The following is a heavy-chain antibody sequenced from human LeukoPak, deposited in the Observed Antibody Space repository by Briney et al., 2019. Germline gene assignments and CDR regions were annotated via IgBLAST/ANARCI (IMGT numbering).Heavy chain of an antibody. Sequence: GGSLRLSCAASGFTFSSYSMKWVRQAPGKGLEWVSSISSSSSYIYYADSVKGRFTISRDNAKNSLYLQMNSLRAEDTAVYYCARGIAVAGFDYWGQGTLVTVSS. J-gene: IGHJ4*02. V-gene: IGHV3-21*01. D-gene: IGHD6-19*01. CDR3: ARGIAVAGFDY. CDR2: ISSSSSYI. CDR1: GFTFSSYS.